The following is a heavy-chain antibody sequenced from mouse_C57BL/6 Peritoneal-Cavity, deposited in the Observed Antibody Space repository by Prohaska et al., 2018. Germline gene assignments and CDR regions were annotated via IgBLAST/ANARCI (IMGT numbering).Heavy chain of an antibody. J-gene: IGHJ1*03. V-gene: IGHV5-17*01. D-gene: IGHD2-4*01. CDR1: GFTFSDYG. CDR2: ISSGSSNI. Sequence: EVQLVESGGGLVKPGGSLKLSCAASGFTFSDYGMHWVRQAPEKGLECVAYISSGSSNIYYAETVKGRFTISRDNAKNTLFLQMTSLRSEDTAMYYCARKDYYWYFDVWGTGTTVTVSS. CDR3: ARKDYYWYFDV.